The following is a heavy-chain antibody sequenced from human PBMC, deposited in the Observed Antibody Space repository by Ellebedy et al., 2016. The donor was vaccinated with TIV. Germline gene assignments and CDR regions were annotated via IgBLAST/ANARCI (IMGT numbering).Heavy chain of an antibody. CDR2: IIPIFGTA. V-gene: IGHV1-69*13. J-gene: IGHJ4*02. CDR1: GGTFSSYA. D-gene: IGHD1-26*01. Sequence: SVKVSCXASGGTFSSYAISWVRQAPGQGLEWMGGIIPIFGTANYAQKFQGRVTITADESTSTAYMELSSLRSEDTAVYYCAQIPSWYSGSSFDYWGQGTLVTVSS. CDR3: AQIPSWYSGSSFDY.